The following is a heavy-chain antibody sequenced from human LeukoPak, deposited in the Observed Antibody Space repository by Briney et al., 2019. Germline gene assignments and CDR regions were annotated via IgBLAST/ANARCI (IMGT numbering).Heavy chain of an antibody. CDR1: GFTFSSYW. CDR2: IKQDGSEK. CDR3: ARDALRSSSFSYFDC. V-gene: IGHV3-7*01. J-gene: IGHJ4*02. Sequence: GGSLRLSCAASGFTFSSYWMSWVRQAPGKGLEWVANIKQDGSEKYYVDSVKGRFTISRDNAKNSLYLQMNSLRAEDTAVYYCARDALRSSSFSYFDCWGQGTLVTVSS. D-gene: IGHD6-6*01.